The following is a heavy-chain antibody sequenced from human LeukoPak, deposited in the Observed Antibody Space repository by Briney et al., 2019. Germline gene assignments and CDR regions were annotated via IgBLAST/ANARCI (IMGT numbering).Heavy chain of an antibody. Sequence: SVKVSFKASGGTFSSYAISWVRQAPGQGLEWMGGIIPIFGTANYAQKFQGRVTITADESTSTAYMELSSLRSEDTAVYYCAMTYYDILTGYYIGPASFDYWGQGTLVTVSS. J-gene: IGHJ4*02. CDR3: AMTYYDILTGYYIGPASFDY. CDR2: IIPIFGTA. V-gene: IGHV1-69*01. D-gene: IGHD3-9*01. CDR1: GGTFSSYA.